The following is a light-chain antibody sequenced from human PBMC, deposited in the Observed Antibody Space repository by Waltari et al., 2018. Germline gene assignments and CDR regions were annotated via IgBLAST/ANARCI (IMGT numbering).Light chain of an antibody. V-gene: IGLV1-51*01. CDR1: SSNFGNNY. CDR3: GTWDSSLRGGV. CDR2: DKN. J-gene: IGLJ2*01. Sequence: QSVLTQPPSVSAAPGQKVTISCSGSSSNFGNNYVAWYRQLPGTAPKRPIYDKNKRPSWLPDRFAGSKSGTSATLGITGLQTGDEADYYCGTWDSSLRGGVFGGGTKLTVL.